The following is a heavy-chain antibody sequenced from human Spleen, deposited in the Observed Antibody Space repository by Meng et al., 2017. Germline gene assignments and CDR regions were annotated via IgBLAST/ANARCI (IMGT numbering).Heavy chain of an antibody. CDR3: ARGPTTVAHDFDY. J-gene: IGHJ4*02. D-gene: IGHD4-11*01. V-gene: IGHV4-34*01. Sequence: QGEVQRWGAGLLKPSVALSLACAVYGGSFSCYYWSWIRQPPGKGLEWIGEINHSGSTNYNPSLESRATISVETSQNKLSLKLSSVTAADSAVYYCARGPTTVAHDFDYWGQGTLVTVSS. CDR2: INHSGST. CDR1: GGSFSCYY.